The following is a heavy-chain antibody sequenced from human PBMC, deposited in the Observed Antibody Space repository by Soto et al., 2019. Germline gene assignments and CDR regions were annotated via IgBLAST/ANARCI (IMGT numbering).Heavy chain of an antibody. CDR2: ISAYNGNI. D-gene: IGHD3-10*01. Sequence: QVQLVQSGAEVKKPGASVKVSCKASGYTFSNYGTSWVRQAPGQGLEWMGWISAYNGNINSAQKFQGRLTMTIDALKATAYMELRGLRYDDTAVYYCVRERSGAVASPGHFDFWGQGTLVTASS. CDR3: VRERSGAVASPGHFDF. V-gene: IGHV1-18*01. J-gene: IGHJ4*02. CDR1: GYTFSNYG.